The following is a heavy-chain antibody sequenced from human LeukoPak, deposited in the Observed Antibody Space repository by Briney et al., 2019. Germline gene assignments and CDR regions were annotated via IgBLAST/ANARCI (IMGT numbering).Heavy chain of an antibody. V-gene: IGHV3-23*01. Sequence: GGSLRLSCAASGFTFSSYAMSWVRQAPGKGLEWVSAISGSGGSTYYADSVKGRFTISRDNSKNTLYLQMNSLRAEDTAVYYCAKGATRRGRSTPYYFDFWGQGTLVTVSS. J-gene: IGHJ4*02. CDR2: ISGSGGST. D-gene: IGHD2-15*01. CDR3: AKGATRRGRSTPYYFDF. CDR1: GFTFSSYA.